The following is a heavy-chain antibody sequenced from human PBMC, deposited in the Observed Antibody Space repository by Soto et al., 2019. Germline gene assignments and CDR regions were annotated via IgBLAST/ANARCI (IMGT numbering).Heavy chain of an antibody. CDR2: IYSGGST. J-gene: IGHJ6*03. Sequence: GGSLRLSCAASGFTVSSNYMSWVRQAPGKGLEWVSVIYSGGSTYYADSVKGRSTISRDNSKNTLYLQMNSLRAEDTAVYYCVRDREERTTGTTSRYYYYMDVWGKWTTVTVS. D-gene: IGHD1-1*01. V-gene: IGHV3-66*01. CDR1: GFTVSSNY. CDR3: VRDREERTTGTTSRYYYYMDV.